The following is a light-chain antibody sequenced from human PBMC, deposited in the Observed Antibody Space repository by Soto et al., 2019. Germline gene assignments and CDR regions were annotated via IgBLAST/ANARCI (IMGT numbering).Light chain of an antibody. Sequence: EIVLTQSPGTLSLSPGERATLSCRASQSVSSSYLAWYQQKPGQAPRLLISGASSRATGIPDRFSGSGSGTDITLTISRLEPEDFAIYYCQQYGNSPITFGQGTRLEIK. J-gene: IGKJ5*01. CDR2: GAS. CDR3: QQYGNSPIT. CDR1: QSVSSSY. V-gene: IGKV3-20*01.